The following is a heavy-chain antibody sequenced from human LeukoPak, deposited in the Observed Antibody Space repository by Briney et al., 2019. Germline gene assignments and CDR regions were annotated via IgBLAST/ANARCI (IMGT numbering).Heavy chain of an antibody. J-gene: IGHJ4*02. CDR1: GGSISSYY. D-gene: IGHD1-26*01. V-gene: IGHV4-4*07. CDR3: ARSFSGSYYFEY. CDR2: IYTSGST. Sequence: SEALSLTCTVSGGSISSYYWSWIRQPAGKGLEWIGRIYTSGSTNYNPSLKSRVTMSLDTSKNQLSLFLTSVTAADTAMYYCARSFSGSYYFEYWGQGTLVTVSS.